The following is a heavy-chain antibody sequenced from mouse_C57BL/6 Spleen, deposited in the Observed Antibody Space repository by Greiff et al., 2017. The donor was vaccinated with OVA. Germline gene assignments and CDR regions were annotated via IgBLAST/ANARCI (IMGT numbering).Heavy chain of an antibody. CDR3: ATRSSNYGGDAMDY. V-gene: IGHV1-72*01. Sequence: QVQLQQPGAELVKPGASVKLSCKASGYTFTSYWMHWVKQRPGRGLEWIGRIDPNSGGTKYNEKFKSKATLTVDKPSSTAYMQLSSLTYEDCAVYYGATRSSNYGGDAMDYWGQGTSVTVSS. J-gene: IGHJ4*01. CDR2: IDPNSGGT. D-gene: IGHD2-5*01. CDR1: GYTFTSYW.